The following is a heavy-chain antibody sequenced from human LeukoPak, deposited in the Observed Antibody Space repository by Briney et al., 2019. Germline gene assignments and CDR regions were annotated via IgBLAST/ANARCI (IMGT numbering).Heavy chain of an antibody. V-gene: IGHV3-30*12. Sequence: GGSLRLSCAASGFTFSSYGMHWVRQAPGKGLEWVAVISYDGSNKYYADSVKGRFTISRDNSKNTLYLQMNSLRAEDTAVYYCAKANRGYCGGDCYFDYWGQGTLVTVSS. CDR1: GFTFSSYG. D-gene: IGHD2-21*02. J-gene: IGHJ4*02. CDR2: ISYDGSNK. CDR3: AKANRGYCGGDCYFDY.